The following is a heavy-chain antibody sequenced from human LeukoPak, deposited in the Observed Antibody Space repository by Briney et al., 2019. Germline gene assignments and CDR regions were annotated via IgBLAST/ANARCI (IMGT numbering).Heavy chain of an antibody. CDR2: INHSGST. D-gene: IGHD3-10*01. CDR3: ARRYGSGSYSWFDP. V-gene: IGHV4-34*01. CDR1: GGPFSDYF. Sequence: SETLSLTCAVYGGPFSDYFWRWIRQPPGKGLEWIGEINHSGSTKYNPSLKRRITISVDTSKNQFSLKLTSVTAADTAAYYCARRYGSGSYSWFDPWGQGTLVTVSS. J-gene: IGHJ5*02.